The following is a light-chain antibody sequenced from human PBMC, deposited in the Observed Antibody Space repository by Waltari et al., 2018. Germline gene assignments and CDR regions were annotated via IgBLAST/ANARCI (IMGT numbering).Light chain of an antibody. Sequence: QSVVTQPPSASGTPGQRVTISCSGGSSNVGTNTVNWYQQLPGAAPHLRLYIDNQRPSGVPDRFSGSKSGTSASLAISGLQSEDEADYYCAVWDDSRNDLVFGGGTKLTVL. CDR1: SSNVGTNT. CDR2: IDN. V-gene: IGLV1-44*01. J-gene: IGLJ2*01. CDR3: AVWDDSRNDLV.